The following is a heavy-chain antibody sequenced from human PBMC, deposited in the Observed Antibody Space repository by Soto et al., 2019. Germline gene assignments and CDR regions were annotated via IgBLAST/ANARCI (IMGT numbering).Heavy chain of an antibody. J-gene: IGHJ5*02. V-gene: IGHV3-23*01. CDR1: GFTFSSYS. CDR3: TKDRYGSGNNWFDP. Sequence: HPGGSLRLSCAASGFTFSSYSMNWVRQAPGKGLEWVSSISTAGGNTYYADSVKGRFTISRDNSKNTLYLQMNRLRAEDAAVYYCTKDRYGSGNNWFDPWGQGT. CDR2: ISTAGGNT. D-gene: IGHD3-10*01.